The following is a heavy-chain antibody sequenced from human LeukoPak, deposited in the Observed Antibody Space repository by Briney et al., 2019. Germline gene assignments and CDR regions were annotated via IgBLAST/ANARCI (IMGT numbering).Heavy chain of an antibody. CDR2: IRYDGSNK. Sequence: GGSLRLSCAPSGFSFSSYGMHWVRQAPGKGLEWVAFIRYDGSNKYYADSVKGRFTISRDNAKNSLYLQMNSLRAEDTAVYYCARDMVRGGPYYYYMDVWGKGTTVTVSS. CDR3: ARDMVRGGPYYYYMDV. V-gene: IGHV3-30*02. J-gene: IGHJ6*03. CDR1: GFSFSSYG. D-gene: IGHD3-10*01.